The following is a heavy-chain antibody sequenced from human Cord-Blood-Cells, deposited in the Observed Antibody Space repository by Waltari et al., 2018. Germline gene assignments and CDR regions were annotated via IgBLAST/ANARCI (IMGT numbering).Heavy chain of an antibody. CDR1: GGSISSSSYY. CDR2: IYYSGST. D-gene: IGHD6-13*01. Sequence: QLQLQESGPGLVKPSETLSLTCTVSGGSISSSSYYWGWIRQPPGKGLEWIGSIYYSGSTYYSPSLKSRVTISVDTSKNQFSLKLSSVTAADTAVYYCARQGSSSWFWFDPWGQGTLVTVSS. V-gene: IGHV4-39*01. J-gene: IGHJ5*02. CDR3: ARQGSSSWFWFDP.